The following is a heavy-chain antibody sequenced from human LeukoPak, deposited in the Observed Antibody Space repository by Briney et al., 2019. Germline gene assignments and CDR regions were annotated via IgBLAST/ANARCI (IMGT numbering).Heavy chain of an antibody. D-gene: IGHD3-22*01. CDR1: GGSISSSSYY. J-gene: IGHJ2*01. CDR2: IYYSGST. V-gene: IGHV4-39*01. CDR3: ARQLRADYYDSSGVWYFDL. Sequence: PSETLSLTCTVSGGSISSSSYYWGWIRQPPGKGLEWIGRIYYSGSTYYNPSLKSRVTISVDTSKNQFSLKLSSVTAADTAVYYCARQLRADYYDSSGVWYFDLWGRGTLVTVSS.